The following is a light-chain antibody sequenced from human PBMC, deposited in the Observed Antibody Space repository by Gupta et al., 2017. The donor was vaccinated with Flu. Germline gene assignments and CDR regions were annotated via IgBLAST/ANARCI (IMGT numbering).Light chain of an antibody. CDR1: SGSVSTNYF. CDR3: VLYMGSAVWV. Sequence: QTVVTQEPSFSVSPGGTVPLPCGLSSGSVSTNYFPSWYQQTPGRAPRTLIYNTNTRSSGVPDRFSGSILGNKAALTITGAQADDESDYYCVLYMGSAVWVFGGGTKLTVL. V-gene: IGLV8-61*01. J-gene: IGLJ3*02. CDR2: NTN.